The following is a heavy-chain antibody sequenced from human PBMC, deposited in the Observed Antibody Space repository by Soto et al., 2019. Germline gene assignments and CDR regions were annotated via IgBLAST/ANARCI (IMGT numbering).Heavy chain of an antibody. CDR3: AIWSGYSDFDY. D-gene: IGHD3-3*01. J-gene: IGHJ4*02. Sequence: ASVKVSCKASVVTFSSYAISWVLQAPGQGLEWMGGIIPIFGTANYAQKFQGRVTITADESTSTAYMELSSLRSEDTAVYYCAIWSGYSDFDYWGQGTLVTVSS. V-gene: IGHV1-69*13. CDR2: IIPIFGTA. CDR1: VVTFSSYA.